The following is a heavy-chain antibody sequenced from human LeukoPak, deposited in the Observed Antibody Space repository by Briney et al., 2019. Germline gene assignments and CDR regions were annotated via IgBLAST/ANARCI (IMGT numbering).Heavy chain of an antibody. CDR3: ARISTLTPGRYGWFDT. CDR1: GFIISTKY. J-gene: IGHJ5*02. CDR2: MYTHGDS. Sequence: GGSLRLSCAASGFIISTKYMNWVRQTPGKGLEWVSIMYTHGDSYYANSVKGGFTLSSDDSKNTLYLQMNSLRADDTAVYYCARISTLTPGRYGWFDTWGQGTLVTVSS. V-gene: IGHV3-66*01. D-gene: IGHD4-17*01.